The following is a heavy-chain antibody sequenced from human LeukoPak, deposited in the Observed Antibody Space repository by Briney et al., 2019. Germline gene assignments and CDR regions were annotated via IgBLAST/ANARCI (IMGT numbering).Heavy chain of an antibody. Sequence: GGSLRLSCAASGFTFSSYAMSWVRQAPGKGLEWVSAISGSGGSTYYADSVKGRFTISRDNAKNSLYLQVNSLRAEDTAVYYCARDFSYGESTPTGYWGQGTLVTVSS. CDR3: ARDFSYGESTPTGY. CDR1: GFTFSSYA. V-gene: IGHV3-23*01. J-gene: IGHJ4*02. D-gene: IGHD1-26*01. CDR2: ISGSGGST.